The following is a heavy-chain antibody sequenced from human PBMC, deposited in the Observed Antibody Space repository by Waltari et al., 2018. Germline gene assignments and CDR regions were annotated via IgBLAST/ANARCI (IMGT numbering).Heavy chain of an antibody. V-gene: IGHV3-11*01. CDR3: AKLGYCSGGSCPFDY. J-gene: IGHJ4*02. CDR1: GFTFGYSH. CDR2: ISSNGRTI. D-gene: IGHD2-15*01. Sequence: QVHLVESGGGLVGPGGSLSLSCAASGFTFGYSHVSWIREAPGKGLEWVAHISSNGRTIYYAGSMKGRLTISRDNAKKSLYLQMNSLRDEDTAVYYCAKLGYCSGGSCPFDYWGQGTLVTVSP.